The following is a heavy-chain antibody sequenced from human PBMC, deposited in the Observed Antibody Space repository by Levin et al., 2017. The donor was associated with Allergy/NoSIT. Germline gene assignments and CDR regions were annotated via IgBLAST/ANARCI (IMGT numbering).Heavy chain of an antibody. CDR3: TRGPEYSYGYSIDY. D-gene: IGHD5-18*01. CDR2: IYTGGST. J-gene: IGHJ4*02. Sequence: GGSLRLSCAASGFTVSRNYMSWVRQAPGKGLEWVSVIYTGGSTYYADSVKGRFTISRDNSKNTLYLQMNSLRAEDTAVYYCTRGPEYSYGYSIDYWGQGTLVTVSS. CDR1: GFTVSRNY. V-gene: IGHV3-53*01.